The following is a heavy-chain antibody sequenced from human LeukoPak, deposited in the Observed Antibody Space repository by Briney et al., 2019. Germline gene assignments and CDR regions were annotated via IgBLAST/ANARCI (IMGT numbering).Heavy chain of an antibody. CDR1: GYTFTNYD. CDR2: MNPNSGNT. D-gene: IGHD6-13*01. J-gene: IGHJ6*03. V-gene: IGHV1-8*03. CDR3: ARAIEGSSSWYYYYYYMDV. Sequence: GASVKVSCKASGYTFTNYDINWVRQATGQGLEWMGWMNPNSGNTGYAQKFQGRVTITRNTSISTAYMELSSLRSEDTAVYYCARAIEGSSSWYYYYYYMDVWGKGTTVTVSS.